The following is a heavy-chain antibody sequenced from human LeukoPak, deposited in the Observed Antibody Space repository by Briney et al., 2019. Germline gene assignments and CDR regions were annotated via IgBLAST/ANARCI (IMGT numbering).Heavy chain of an antibody. D-gene: IGHD6-13*01. Sequence: ASVKASCKASGGTFSSYAISWVRQAPGQGLEWMGGIIPIFGTANYAQKFQGRVTITADESTSTAYMELSSLRSEDTAVYYCARESSSAHYFDYWGQGTLVTVSS. CDR1: GGTFSSYA. CDR3: ARESSSAHYFDY. J-gene: IGHJ4*02. V-gene: IGHV1-69*13. CDR2: IIPIFGTA.